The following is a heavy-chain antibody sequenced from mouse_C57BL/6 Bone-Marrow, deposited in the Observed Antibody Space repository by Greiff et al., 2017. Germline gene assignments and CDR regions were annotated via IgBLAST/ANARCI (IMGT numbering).Heavy chain of an antibody. CDR2: IYPGSGNT. J-gene: IGHJ3*01. CDR3: AASWTTWFAY. CDR1: GYSFTSYY. V-gene: IGHV1-66*01. Sequence: QVQLQQSGPELVKPGASVKISCKASGYSFTSYYIHWVKQRPGQGLEWIGWIYPGSGNTKYNEKFKGKATLTADTSSSTAYMQLSSLTSEDSAVYYCAASWTTWFAYWGQGTLVTVSA.